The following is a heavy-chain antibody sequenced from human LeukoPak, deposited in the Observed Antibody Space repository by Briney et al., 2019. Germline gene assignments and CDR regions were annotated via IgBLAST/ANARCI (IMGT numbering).Heavy chain of an antibody. V-gene: IGHV4-39*01. CDR2: IYYSGST. J-gene: IGHJ5*02. CDR1: GGSISSSSYY. Sequence: SETLSLTCTVSGGSISSSSYYWGWIRQPPGKGLEWIGSIYYSGSTYYNPSLKSRVTISVDTSKNQFSLKLSSVTAADTAVYYCARTIFNYGPGEENWFDPWGQGTLVTVSS. CDR3: ARTIFNYGPGEENWFDP. D-gene: IGHD3-10*01.